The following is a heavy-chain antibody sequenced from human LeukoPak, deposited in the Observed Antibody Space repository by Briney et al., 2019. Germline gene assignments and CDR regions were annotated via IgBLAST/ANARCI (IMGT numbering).Heavy chain of an antibody. D-gene: IGHD3-10*01. CDR1: GGSFSGYY. CDR2: INHSGST. V-gene: IGHV4-34*01. CDR3: ARGRRVRGVIDY. Sequence: SETLSLTCAVYGGSFSGYYWSWIRQPPGKGLEWIGEINHSGSTNYNPSLKSRVTISLDTSKSQFSLKLSSVTAADTAVYYCARGRRVRGVIDYWGQGTLVTVSS. J-gene: IGHJ4*02.